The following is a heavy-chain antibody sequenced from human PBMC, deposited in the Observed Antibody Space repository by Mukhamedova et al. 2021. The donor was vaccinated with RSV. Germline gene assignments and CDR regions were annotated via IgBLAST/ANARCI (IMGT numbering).Heavy chain of an antibody. D-gene: IGHD6-19*01. J-gene: IGHJ4*02. CDR3: AKDYAGWSYFDY. Sequence: IRQPAGKGLEWIGRIYTSGSTNYNPSLKSRVTISVDTSKNQFSLKLSSVTAADTAVYYCAKDYAGWSYFDYWGQGTLGTVLS. CDR2: IYTSGST. V-gene: IGHV4-61*02.